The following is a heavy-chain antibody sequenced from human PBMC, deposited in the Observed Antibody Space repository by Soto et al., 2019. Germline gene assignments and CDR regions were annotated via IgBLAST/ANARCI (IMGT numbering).Heavy chain of an antibody. CDR1: GASISYGGFS. J-gene: IGHJ4*02. CDR3: AGGGGYDSFDY. V-gene: IGHV4-30-2*06. Sequence: PSETLSLTCTVSGASISYGGFSWSWIRQSPGKGLEWIGYISHLESTYFHPSFKSRLTMSIDGTRNQFSLKLSSVTAADMAVYYCAGGGGYDSFDYWGQGVLVTVSS. CDR2: ISHLEST. D-gene: IGHD5-12*01.